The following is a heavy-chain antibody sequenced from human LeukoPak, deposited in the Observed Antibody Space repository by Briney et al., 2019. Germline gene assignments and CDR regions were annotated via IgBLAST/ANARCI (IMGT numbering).Heavy chain of an antibody. Sequence: GGSLRLSCAASGFTFSNYAMSWVRQAPGGGLEWVSAISGSGDTTFHADSVKGRFTTSRDNSKNMLSLQMSGLRVEDSAVYFCAKDTSAWWYHRAYMNVWGTGTTVTVSS. CDR2: ISGSGDTT. V-gene: IGHV3-23*01. D-gene: IGHD2-15*01. J-gene: IGHJ6*03. CDR1: GFTFSNYA. CDR3: AKDTSAWWYHRAYMNV.